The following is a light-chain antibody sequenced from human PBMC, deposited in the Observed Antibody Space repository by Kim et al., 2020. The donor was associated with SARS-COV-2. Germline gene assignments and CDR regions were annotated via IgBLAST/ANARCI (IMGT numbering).Light chain of an antibody. Sequence: EIVLTQSPGTLSLSPGERATLSCRASQSVSSNFLAWYQQKPGQAPRLLIYGASSRATGIPYRFSGSGSETDFTLTISRLEPEDFALYYCQQYGGSPRTFGQGTKVDIK. J-gene: IGKJ1*01. V-gene: IGKV3-20*01. CDR1: QSVSSNF. CDR2: GAS. CDR3: QQYGGSPRT.